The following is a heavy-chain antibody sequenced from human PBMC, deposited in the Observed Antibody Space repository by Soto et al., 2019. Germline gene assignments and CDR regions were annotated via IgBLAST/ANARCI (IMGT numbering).Heavy chain of an antibody. J-gene: IGHJ4*02. CDR2: IIHTGGAT. V-gene: IGHV3-23*01. D-gene: IGHD4-17*01. CDR3: AKDWPGTSSVTSDY. CDR1: GFDFSAYA. Sequence: EVHLLESGGTLIQPGGSLRLSCAASGFDFSAYAMTWVRQAPGKGLEWVSSIIHTGGATYYASSVKGRFTISRDNSKNLLYLQMNSLGADDTAMYYCAKDWPGTSSVTSDYWGQGTLVTVSS.